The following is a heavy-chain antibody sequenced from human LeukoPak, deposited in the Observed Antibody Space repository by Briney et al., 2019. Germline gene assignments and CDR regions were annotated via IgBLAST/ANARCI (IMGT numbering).Heavy chain of an antibody. Sequence: GGSLRLSCAASGFTFSSYFMNWVRQAPGKGLEWVSSISSSSSYIYYADSVKGRFTISRDNAKNSLYLQMNSLRAEDTAVYSCARGRDGYNSPFDSWGQGTLVTVSS. CDR2: ISSSSSYI. D-gene: IGHD5-24*01. CDR1: GFTFSSYF. J-gene: IGHJ4*02. V-gene: IGHV3-21*01. CDR3: ARGRDGYNSPFDS.